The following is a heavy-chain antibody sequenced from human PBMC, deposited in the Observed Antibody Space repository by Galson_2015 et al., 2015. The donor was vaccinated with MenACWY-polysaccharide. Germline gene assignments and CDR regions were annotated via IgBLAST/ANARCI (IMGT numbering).Heavy chain of an antibody. J-gene: IGHJ6*02. CDR2: INSDGSST. Sequence: SLRLSCAASGLTFNNNWIHWVRQAPGKGLAWVSRINSDGSSTAYADSVKGRFTISRDNAKNTLFLQMNSLRVEDTAVYFCVGPLGRGGTGAYGMDAWGQGTTVTVPS. CDR1: GLTFNNNW. V-gene: IGHV3-74*01. CDR3: VGPLGRGGTGAYGMDA. D-gene: IGHD3-10*01.